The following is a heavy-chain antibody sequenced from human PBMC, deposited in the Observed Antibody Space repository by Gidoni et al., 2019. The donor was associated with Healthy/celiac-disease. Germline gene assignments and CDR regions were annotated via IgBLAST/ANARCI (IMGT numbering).Heavy chain of an antibody. Sequence: QVQLVQSGAEVKKPGASVKVSCKVSGYTLTDLSMHWVRQAPGKGLEWMGGFDPEDGETIYAQKFQGRVNMTEDTSTDTAYMELSSLRSEDTAVYYCATVFTAVAGIDQYYFDYWGQGTLVTVSS. D-gene: IGHD6-19*01. J-gene: IGHJ4*02. CDR3: ATVFTAVAGIDQYYFDY. CDR1: GYTLTDLS. V-gene: IGHV1-24*01. CDR2: FDPEDGET.